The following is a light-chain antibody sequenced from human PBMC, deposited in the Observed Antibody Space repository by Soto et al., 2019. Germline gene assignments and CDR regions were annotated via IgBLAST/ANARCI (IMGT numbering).Light chain of an antibody. Sequence: EIVLTQSPGTLSLSPGERATLSCRASQNVGSRYLAGYQQKPGQAPRLLIYGTSNRATGSPDRVSGSGSGTDFSRTISSLEPGDLAVYYGQQYGSSPRTFGQGTKVEIK. J-gene: IGKJ1*01. CDR2: GTS. CDR3: QQYGSSPRT. CDR1: QNVGSRY. V-gene: IGKV3-20*01.